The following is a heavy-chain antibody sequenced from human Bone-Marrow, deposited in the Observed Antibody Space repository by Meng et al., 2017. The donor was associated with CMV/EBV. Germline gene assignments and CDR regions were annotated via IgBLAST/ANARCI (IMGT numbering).Heavy chain of an antibody. CDR2: IYHSGST. D-gene: IGHD2-2*02. J-gene: IGHJ5*02. CDR3: ARGGCGGSTSCYIWFDP. Sequence: SETLSLTCTVSGYSISSGYYWGWIRQPPGKGLEWIGSIYHSGSTYYNPSLKSRVTISVDTSKNQFSLKLSSVTAADTAVYYCARGGCGGSTSCYIWFDPWGQGNLVNVHS. V-gene: IGHV4-38-2*02. CDR1: GYSISSGYY.